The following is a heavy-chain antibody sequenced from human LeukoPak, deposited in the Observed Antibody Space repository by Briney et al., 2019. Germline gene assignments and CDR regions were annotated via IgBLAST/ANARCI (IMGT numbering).Heavy chain of an antibody. CDR2: INHSGST. CDR3: ARGSPWGYFDWLLSYYFDY. J-gene: IGHJ4*02. V-gene: IGHV4-34*01. Sequence: SETLSLTCAVYGGSFSGYYWSWIRQPPGKGLEWIGVINHSGSTNYNPSLKSRVTISVDTSKNQFSLKLSSVTAADTAVYYCARGSPWGYFDWLLSYYFDYWGQGTLVTVSS. CDR1: GGSFSGYY. D-gene: IGHD3-9*01.